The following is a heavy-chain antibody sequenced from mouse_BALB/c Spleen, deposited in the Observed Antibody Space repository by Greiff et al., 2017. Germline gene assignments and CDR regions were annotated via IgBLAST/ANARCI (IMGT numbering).Heavy chain of an antibody. CDR1: GFTFSSYA. CDR2: ISSGGST. V-gene: IGHV5-6-5*01. D-gene: IGHD1-2*01. Sequence: EVKLMESGGGLVKPGGSLKLSCAASGFTFSSYAMSWVRQTPEKRLEWVASISSGGSTYYPDSVKGRFTISRDNAKNTLYLQMSSLKSEDTAMYYCASEFITTDWFAYWGQGTLVTVSA. J-gene: IGHJ3*01. CDR3: ASEFITTDWFAY.